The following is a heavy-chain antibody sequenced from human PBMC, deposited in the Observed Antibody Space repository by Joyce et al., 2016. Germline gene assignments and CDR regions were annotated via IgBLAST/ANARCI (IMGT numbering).Heavy chain of an antibody. D-gene: IGHD2-2*01. CDR3: ARGPMPPYAFDV. CDR2: INPYTGDT. Sequence: QVNLVQSGAEVKKPGASVKVSCKASGYSFSDSYIHWVRQAPGQGLQWMGRINPYTGDTIYAQKFQGRVTLTRDTFISTVYMEVSRLRSDDTAVYFCARGPMPPYAFDVWGQGTLVTVST. J-gene: IGHJ3*01. CDR1: GYSFSDSY. V-gene: IGHV1-2*06.